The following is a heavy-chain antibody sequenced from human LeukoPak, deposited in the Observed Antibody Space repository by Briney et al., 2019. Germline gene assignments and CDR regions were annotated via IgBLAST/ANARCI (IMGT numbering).Heavy chain of an antibody. CDR2: VSYSGVT. V-gene: IGHV4-39*01. CDR1: GDPINTSPYF. D-gene: IGHD1-1*01. J-gene: IGHJ4*02. Sequence: PSETLSLTCTVSGDPINTSPYFWAWVRQPPGKGLEWIATVSYSGVTYYNPSLKSRVTISVDTSKNQFSLKVTSVTAADTAVYFCARQSSNDNFPRYFDQWGQGTLVTVSS. CDR3: ARQSSNDNFPRYFDQ.